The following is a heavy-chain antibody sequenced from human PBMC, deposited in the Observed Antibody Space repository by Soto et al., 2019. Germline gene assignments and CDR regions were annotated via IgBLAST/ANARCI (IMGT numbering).Heavy chain of an antibody. CDR2: IYSGGSA. CDR1: GFTVSSNY. CDR3: ARHGYSYGGGYFDY. V-gene: IGHV3-66*04. J-gene: IGHJ4*02. D-gene: IGHD5-18*01. Sequence: EVKLVESRGGLVQPGGSLRLSCAASGFTVSSNYMSWVRQAPGKGLEWVSVIYSGGSAYYADSVKGRFTISRDNSKNTLYLQMNSLRAEDTAVYYCARHGYSYGGGYFDYWGQGTQVTVSS.